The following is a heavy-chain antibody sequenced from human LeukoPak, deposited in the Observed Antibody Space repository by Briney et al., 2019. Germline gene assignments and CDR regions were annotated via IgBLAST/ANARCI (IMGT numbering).Heavy chain of an antibody. J-gene: IGHJ4*02. Sequence: GGSLRLSCAASGFTFSSYWMSWVRQAPGKGLEWVANIKQDGSEKYYVDSVKGRFTISRDNAKNSLYLQMKSLRAEDTAVYYCARDGYSSRWYFPAPHYFDYWGQGTLVTVSP. CDR3: ARDGYSSRWYFPAPHYFDY. CDR1: GFTFSSYW. V-gene: IGHV3-7*01. CDR2: IKQDGSEK. D-gene: IGHD6-13*01.